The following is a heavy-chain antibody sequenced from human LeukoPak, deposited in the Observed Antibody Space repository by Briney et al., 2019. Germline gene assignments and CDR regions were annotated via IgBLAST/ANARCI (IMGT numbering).Heavy chain of an antibody. J-gene: IGHJ6*03. D-gene: IGHD2-15*01. CDR1: GFTFSSYG. V-gene: IGHV3-30*02. CDR2: IRYDGSNK. CDR3: ARGQKSGSSYYMDV. Sequence: GGSLRLSCAASGFTFSSYGMHWVRQAPGKGLEWVAFIRYDGSNKYYADSVKGRFTISRDNSKNTLYLQMNSLRAEDTAVYYCARGQKSGSSYYMDVWGKGTTVTVSS.